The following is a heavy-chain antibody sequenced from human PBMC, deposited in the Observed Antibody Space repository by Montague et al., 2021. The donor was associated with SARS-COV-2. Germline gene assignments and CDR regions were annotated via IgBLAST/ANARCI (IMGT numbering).Heavy chain of an antibody. D-gene: IGHD2-15*01. CDR1: GGSISSGTYY. CDR3: ARGGGSGGQRPNHFDY. V-gene: IGHV4-61*02. CDR2: IHTSGTT. J-gene: IGHJ4*02. Sequence: TLSLTCTVSGGSISSGTYYWSWIRQPAGKGLEWIGRIHTSGTTNYNPSLKSRITISVDTSKNQFSLKLSSVTAADTAVYYCARGGGSGGQRPNHFDYWGQGTLVTVSS.